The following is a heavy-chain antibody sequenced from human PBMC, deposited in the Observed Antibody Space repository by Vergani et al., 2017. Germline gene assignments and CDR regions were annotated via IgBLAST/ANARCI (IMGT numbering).Heavy chain of an antibody. J-gene: IGHJ4*02. V-gene: IGHV3-23*01. D-gene: IGHD5-24*01. Sequence: EVQLLQSEGAVVQPGGSLRLSCVASGFTFRSHARSWVRQGHGQGLEWVSSIKNTGDSTHYADTVTGRFTISRNNSKNTLYLQINSLRGEDTAVYYCGRGSDNYNWGQGTLVTVSS. CDR2: IKNTGDST. CDR3: GRGSDNYN. CDR1: GFTFRSHA.